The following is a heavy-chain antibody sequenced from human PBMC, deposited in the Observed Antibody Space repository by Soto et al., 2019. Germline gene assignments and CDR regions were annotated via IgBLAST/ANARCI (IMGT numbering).Heavy chain of an antibody. CDR3: ANTPPRGYSYGLNY. J-gene: IGHJ4*02. CDR1: GFTFSSYG. D-gene: IGHD5-18*01. V-gene: IGHV3-30*18. Sequence: PEGSLRLSCVDSGFTFSSYGMHWVRQAPGKGLEWVAVISYDGSNKYYADSVKGRFTISRDNSKNTLYLQMNSLRAEDTAVYYCANTPPRGYSYGLNYWGQGTLVTVSS. CDR2: ISYDGSNK.